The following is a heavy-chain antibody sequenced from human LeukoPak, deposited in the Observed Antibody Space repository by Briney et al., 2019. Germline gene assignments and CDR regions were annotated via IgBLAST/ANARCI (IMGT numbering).Heavy chain of an antibody. Sequence: GGSLRLSCIASGFTFSKYGMYWIRQAPGKGLEWVAVISYDGSNKYYADSVKGRFTISRDNSKNTLYLQMNSLRAEDTAVYYCARGVHNWLDPWGQGTLVTVSS. CDR2: ISYDGSNK. CDR1: GFTFSKYG. J-gene: IGHJ5*02. CDR3: ARGVHNWLDP. D-gene: IGHD1-1*01. V-gene: IGHV3-30*19.